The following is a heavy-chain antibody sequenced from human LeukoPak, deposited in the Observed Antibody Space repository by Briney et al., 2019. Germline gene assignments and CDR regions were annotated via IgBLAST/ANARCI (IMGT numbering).Heavy chain of an antibody. Sequence: GGSLRLSCAASGFTFSSSAMSWVRQVPGKGLEWVSGISASGGSTSYADSVRGRFTISRDNSKNTLYVQMNSLRAEDTAVYYCAKGSYYYDSSGLDYWGQGTLVTVSS. CDR1: GFTFSSSA. D-gene: IGHD3-22*01. J-gene: IGHJ4*02. CDR3: AKGSYYYDSSGLDY. CDR2: ISASGGST. V-gene: IGHV3-23*01.